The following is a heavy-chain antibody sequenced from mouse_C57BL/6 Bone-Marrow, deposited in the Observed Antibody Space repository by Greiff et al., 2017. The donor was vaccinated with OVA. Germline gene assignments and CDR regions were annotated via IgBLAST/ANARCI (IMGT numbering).Heavy chain of an antibody. CDR1: GFTFSSYG. CDR3: ARPGTGY. D-gene: IGHD3-3*01. Sequence: EVQLVESGGDLVKPGGSLKLSCAASGFTFSSYGMSWVRQTPDKRLEWVATISSGGSYTYYPDSVKGRFTISRDNAKNTLYLQMSSLKSEDTAMYYCARPGTGYWGQGTTLTVSS. J-gene: IGHJ2*01. V-gene: IGHV5-6*01. CDR2: ISSGGSYT.